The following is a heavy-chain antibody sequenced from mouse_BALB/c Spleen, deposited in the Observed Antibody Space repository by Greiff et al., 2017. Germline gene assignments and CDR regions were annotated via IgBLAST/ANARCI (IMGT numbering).Heavy chain of an antibody. CDR2: ILPGSGST. CDR1: GYTFSSYW. CDR3: ARGEYGNYFDY. J-gene: IGHJ2*01. V-gene: IGHV1-9*01. D-gene: IGHD2-10*02. Sequence: VQLQQSGAELMKPWASVKISCKATGYTFSSYWIEWVKQRPGHGLEWIGEILPGSGSTNYNEKFKGKATFTADTSSNTAYMQLSSLTSEDSAVYYCARGEYGNYFDYWGQGTTLTVSS.